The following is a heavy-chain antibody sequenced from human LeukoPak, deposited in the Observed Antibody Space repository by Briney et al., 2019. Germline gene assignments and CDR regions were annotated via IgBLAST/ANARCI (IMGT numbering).Heavy chain of an antibody. CDR1: GFTLRCYS. CDR2: ISSSSSYI. V-gene: IGHV3-21*01. CDR3: ARAHYGGIEGY. J-gene: IGHJ4*02. Sequence: GSLRLSCAASGFTLRCYSMKWVRQAPGKGLELVSSISSSSSYIYYADSVKGRFTISRDNAKNSLYLQMNSLRAEDTAVYYCARAHYGGIEGYWGQGTLVTVSS. D-gene: IGHD4-23*01.